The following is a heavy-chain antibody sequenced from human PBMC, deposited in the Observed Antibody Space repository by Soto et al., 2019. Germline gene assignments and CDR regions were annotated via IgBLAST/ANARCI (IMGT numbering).Heavy chain of an antibody. Sequence: SETLSLTCTVSGGSISSGDYYWSWIRQPPGKGLEWIGYIYYSGSTYYNPSLKSRVTISVDTSKNQFSLRLSSVTAADTAVYYCAREQQQLALDYWGQGTLVTVSS. V-gene: IGHV4-30-4*01. CDR2: IYYSGST. CDR3: AREQQQLALDY. CDR1: GGSISSGDYY. J-gene: IGHJ4*02. D-gene: IGHD6-13*01.